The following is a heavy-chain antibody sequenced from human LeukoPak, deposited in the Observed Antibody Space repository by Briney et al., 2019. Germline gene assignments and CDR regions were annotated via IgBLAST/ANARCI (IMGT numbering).Heavy chain of an antibody. Sequence: GASVKVSCKVSGYTLTELSMHWVRQAPGKGLEWMGGFDPEDGETIYAQKFQGRDTMTEDTSTDTAYMEQSSLRSEDTAVYYCATVTPYYYGSGNYNWFDPWGQGTPVTVSS. D-gene: IGHD3-10*01. J-gene: IGHJ5*02. CDR1: GYTLTELS. CDR3: ATVTPYYYGSGNYNWFDP. V-gene: IGHV1-24*01. CDR2: FDPEDGET.